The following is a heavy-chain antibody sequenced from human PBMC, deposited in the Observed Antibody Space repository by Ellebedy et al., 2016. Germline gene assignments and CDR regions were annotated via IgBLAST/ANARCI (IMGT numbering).Heavy chain of an antibody. Sequence: SVKVSXKASRGTFSSYAISWVRQAPGQGLEWMGGIIPIFGTANYAQKFQGRVTITADESTSTAYMELSSLRSEDTAVYYCARVPTGYSSGWYSVGFDYWGQGTLVTVSS. CDR1: RGTFSSYA. CDR3: ARVPTGYSSGWYSVGFDY. CDR2: IIPIFGTA. J-gene: IGHJ4*02. D-gene: IGHD6-19*01. V-gene: IGHV1-69*13.